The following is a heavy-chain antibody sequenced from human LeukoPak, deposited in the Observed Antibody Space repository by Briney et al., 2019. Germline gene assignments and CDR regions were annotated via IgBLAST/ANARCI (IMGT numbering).Heavy chain of an antibody. CDR1: GLTFSSYD. Sequence: GGSLRLSCVGSGLTFSSYDMNWVRQAPGKGLEWISYISNIGNTIYYADSVKGRFTISRDNAKNSLYLQMNSLRAEDTAVYYCDTRPRYWGQGTLVTVSS. J-gene: IGHJ4*02. CDR3: DTRPRY. CDR2: ISNIGNTI. V-gene: IGHV3-48*03. D-gene: IGHD2-2*01.